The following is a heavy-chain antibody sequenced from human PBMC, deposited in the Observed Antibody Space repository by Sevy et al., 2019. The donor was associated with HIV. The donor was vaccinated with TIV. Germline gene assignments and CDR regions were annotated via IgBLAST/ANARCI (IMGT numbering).Heavy chain of an antibody. CDR3: ARAAAGAYDAFDI. V-gene: IGHV1-8*03. CDR1: GYTFSVYD. D-gene: IGHD6-13*01. CDR2: LNPSSSNT. Sequence: AYVKVSCKASGYTFSVYDINWVRQVTGQGLEWMGWLNPSSSNTGYAENFQGRVTFTMDSSTSTGYMEMSSLRSEDTAVYYCARAAAGAYDAFDIWGQGTLVTVSS. J-gene: IGHJ3*02.